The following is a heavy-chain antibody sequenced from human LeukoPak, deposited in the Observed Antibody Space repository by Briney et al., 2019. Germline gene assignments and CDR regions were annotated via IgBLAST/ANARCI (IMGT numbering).Heavy chain of an antibody. CDR1: GFTVSSNY. CDR3: ARPNPPGDGYNPPDY. Sequence: PGGSLRLSCAASGFTVSSNYMSWVRQAPGKGLEWVSVIYSGGGTYYADSVKGRFTISRDNSKNTLYLQMNNLRTEDTAVYFCARPNPPGDGYNPPDYWGQGTLVTVSS. V-gene: IGHV3-66*04. J-gene: IGHJ4*02. CDR2: IYSGGGT. D-gene: IGHD5-24*01.